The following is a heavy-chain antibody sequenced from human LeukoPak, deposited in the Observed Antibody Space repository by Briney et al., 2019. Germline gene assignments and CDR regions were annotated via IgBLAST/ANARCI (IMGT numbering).Heavy chain of an antibody. J-gene: IGHJ5*02. CDR1: GGSISSGGYS. Sequence: SETLSLTCAVSGGSISSGGYSWSWIRQPPGKGLEWIGCIYHSGSTYYNPSLKSRVTISVDRSKNQFSLKLSSVTAADTAVYYCARGDTTVVTPRWFDPWGQGTLVTVPS. V-gene: IGHV4-30-2*01. CDR3: ARGDTTVVTPRWFDP. D-gene: IGHD4-23*01. CDR2: IYHSGST.